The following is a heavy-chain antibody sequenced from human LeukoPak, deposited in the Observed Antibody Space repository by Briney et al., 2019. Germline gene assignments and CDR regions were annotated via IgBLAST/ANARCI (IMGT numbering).Heavy chain of an antibody. CDR3: ATGKLDASGFDFMLPF. D-gene: IGHD5-12*01. CDR2: FSRDGVNR. Sequence: PGWALSLSCAASGFSFSNSAMHWVRQAAGKGLEGVAGFSRDGVNRYYRDSVKGRFTISRDNSKNTLYLQMNSLRLEDTAIYYCATGKLDASGFDFMLPFWGQGTLVSVSS. J-gene: IGHJ4*02. V-gene: IGHV3-30*10. CDR1: GFSFSNSA.